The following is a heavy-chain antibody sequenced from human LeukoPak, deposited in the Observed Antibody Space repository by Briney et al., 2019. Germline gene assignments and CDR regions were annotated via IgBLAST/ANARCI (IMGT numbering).Heavy chain of an antibody. Sequence: SDTLSLTCTVNSGTLSGYYWTWIRQSSGKGLEYIGEINQSGDTNYNPSLKSRITISVDASKNQFSLNLGSVTAEDTAVYYCARGDRLRYFDWLTYWGQGTLVTVSS. CDR3: ARGDRLRYFDWLTY. D-gene: IGHD3-9*01. CDR2: INQSGDT. CDR1: SGTLSGYY. J-gene: IGHJ4*02. V-gene: IGHV4-34*01.